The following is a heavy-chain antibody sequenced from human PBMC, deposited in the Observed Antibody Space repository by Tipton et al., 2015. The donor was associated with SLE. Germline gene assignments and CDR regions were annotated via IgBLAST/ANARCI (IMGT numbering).Heavy chain of an antibody. J-gene: IGHJ2*01. Sequence: SLRLSCAASGFTFSSYGMHWVRQAPGKGLEWVAFIRYDGSNKYYADSVKGRFTISRDNSKNTLYLQMNSLRAEDTAVYYCAKGRHYYDSSGYYPGYFDLWGRGTLVTVSS. V-gene: IGHV3-30*02. D-gene: IGHD3-22*01. CDR3: AKGRHYYDSSGYYPGYFDL. CDR2: IRYDGSNK. CDR1: GFTFSSYG.